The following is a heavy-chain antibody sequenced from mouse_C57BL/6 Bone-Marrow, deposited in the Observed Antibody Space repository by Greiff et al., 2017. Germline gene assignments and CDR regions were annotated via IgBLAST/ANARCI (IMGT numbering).Heavy chain of an antibody. Sequence: VQLQQSGAELVRPGASVTLSCTASGFNIKDYYMHWVKQRPEQGLEWIGRIDPEDGDTEYAPMFQGKATMTADTSSKTAYLQLSSLTSEDTAVYYCTTPNWDRFAYWGQGTLVTVAA. CDR3: TTPNWDRFAY. CDR1: GFNIKDYY. CDR2: IDPEDGDT. V-gene: IGHV14-1*01. D-gene: IGHD4-1*01. J-gene: IGHJ3*01.